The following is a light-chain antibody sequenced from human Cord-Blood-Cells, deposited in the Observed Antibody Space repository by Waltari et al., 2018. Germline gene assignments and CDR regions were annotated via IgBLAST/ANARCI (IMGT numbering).Light chain of an antibody. Sequence: QSALTQPRPVTGSPGQSDNLYCTRTSSDVGGYNYVPWYQQHPGKAPKLMIDDVSKRPSGVPDRFSGSKSGNPASLTISGLQAEDEADYYCCSYAGSYTVVFGGGTKLTVL. CDR2: DVS. J-gene: IGLJ2*01. CDR1: SSDVGGYNY. CDR3: CSYAGSYTVV. V-gene: IGLV2-11*01.